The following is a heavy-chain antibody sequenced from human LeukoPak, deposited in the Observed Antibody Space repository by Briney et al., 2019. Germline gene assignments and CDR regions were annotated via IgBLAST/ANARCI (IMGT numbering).Heavy chain of an antibody. D-gene: IGHD4-17*01. CDR1: GGTFSSYA. CDR2: IIPIFGTA. CDR3: AREMTTVTTFLNYYYMDV. J-gene: IGHJ6*03. V-gene: IGHV1-69*13. Sequence: GASVKVSCKASGGTFSSYAISWVRQAPGQGLEWMGGIIPIFGTANYAQKFQGRVTITADESTSTAYMELSSLRSEDTAVYYCAREMTTVTTFLNYYYMDVWGKGTTVTVSS.